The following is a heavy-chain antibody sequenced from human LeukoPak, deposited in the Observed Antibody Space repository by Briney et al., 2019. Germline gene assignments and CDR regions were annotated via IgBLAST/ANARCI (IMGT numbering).Heavy chain of an antibody. CDR1: GFTFSSCA. CDR3: AKDPIFSGSYGVFDS. J-gene: IGHJ4*02. D-gene: IGHD1-26*01. V-gene: IGHV3-23*01. Sequence: GGSLRRYCAASGFTFSSCAMSWVRQAPGKGLEWVSTIIDSGNSLYYADSVEGRFTISRDNSKNTLYLQMNSLRAGDTAVYYCAKDPIFSGSYGVFDSWGQGTLVTVSS. CDR2: IIDSGNSL.